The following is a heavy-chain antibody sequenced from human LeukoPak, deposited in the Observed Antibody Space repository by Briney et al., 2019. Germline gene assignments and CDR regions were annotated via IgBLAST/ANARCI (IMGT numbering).Heavy chain of an antibody. V-gene: IGHV1-2*06. D-gene: IGHD3-22*01. CDR2: INPNSGGT. CDR1: GYTFTGYY. J-gene: IGHJ4*02. CDR3: ARAQTYYYDSSGYYYSDY. Sequence: ASVKVSCKASGYTFTGYYMHWVRQAPGQGLEWMGRINPNSGGTNYAQKFQGRVTMTRDTSISTAYMELSRLRSVDTAVYYCARAQTYYYDSSGYYYSDYWGQGTLVTVSS.